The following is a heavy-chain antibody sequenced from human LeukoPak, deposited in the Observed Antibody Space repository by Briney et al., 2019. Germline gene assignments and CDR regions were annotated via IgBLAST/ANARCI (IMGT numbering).Heavy chain of an antibody. D-gene: IGHD6-6*01. CDR3: ARHRESSTRDLEY. J-gene: IGHJ4*02. CDR2: ISYDGSNK. V-gene: IGHV3-30*03. Sequence: PGRSLRLSCAASGFTFSSYGMHWVRQAPGKGLEWVAVISYDGSNKYYADSVKGRFTISRDNSRNTLYLQMNSLRAEDTAVYHCARHRESSTRDLEYWGQGTLVTVSS. CDR1: GFTFSSYG.